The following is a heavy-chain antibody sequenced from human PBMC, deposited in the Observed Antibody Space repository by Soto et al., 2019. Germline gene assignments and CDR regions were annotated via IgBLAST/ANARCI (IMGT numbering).Heavy chain of an antibody. D-gene: IGHD5-18*01. J-gene: IGHJ6*02. CDR2: IHGSGGGA. Sequence: GGSLRLSCAASGFTFRNYAMSWVRQAPGKGLEWVSSIHGSGGGAYYTDSVKGRFTISRDNSKNTLYLQMNSLRAEDTAVYYCAKEPPDTAMVSIDYYYGMDVWGQGTTVTVSS. V-gene: IGHV3-23*01. CDR3: AKEPPDTAMVSIDYYYGMDV. CDR1: GFTFRNYA.